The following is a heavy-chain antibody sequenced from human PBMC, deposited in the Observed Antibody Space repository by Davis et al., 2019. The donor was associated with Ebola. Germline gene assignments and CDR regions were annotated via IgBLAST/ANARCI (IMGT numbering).Heavy chain of an antibody. Sequence: GESLKISCKGSGYSFTSYWIGWVRQMPGKGLEWMGIIYPGDSDTRYSPSFQGQVTISVDKSISTAYLQWSSLKASDTAMYYCARQVTDYGKREPTYYYYGMDVWGQGTTVTVSS. J-gene: IGHJ6*02. CDR2: IYPGDSDT. V-gene: IGHV5-51*01. CDR1: GYSFTSYW. D-gene: IGHD4-17*01. CDR3: ARQVTDYGKREPTYYYYGMDV.